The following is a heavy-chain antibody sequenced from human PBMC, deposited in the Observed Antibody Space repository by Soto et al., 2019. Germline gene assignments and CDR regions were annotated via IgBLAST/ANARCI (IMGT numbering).Heavy chain of an antibody. CDR2: IYHSGST. CDR3: AKDGRNGYNLFY. D-gene: IGHD5-12*01. J-gene: IGHJ4*02. V-gene: IGHV4-4*02. Sequence: QVQLQESGPGVVKPSGTLSLTCAVSGDSISRGGWWSWVRQPPGKGLEWIGEIYHSGSTNYNPSLKSRVTILVDMSKNHFSLNLNSVNVADTAIYYCAKDGRNGYNLFYWGQGTRVTVSS. CDR1: GDSISRGGW.